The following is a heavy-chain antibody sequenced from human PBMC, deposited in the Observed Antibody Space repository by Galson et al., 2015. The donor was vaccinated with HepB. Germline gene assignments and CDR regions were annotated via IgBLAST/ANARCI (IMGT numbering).Heavy chain of an antibody. CDR1: GGSISSYY. CDR3: ARAAGEGITIFGVKYNWLDP. V-gene: IGHV4-4*07. J-gene: IGHJ5*02. CDR2: IYTSGST. Sequence: LSLTCTVSGGSISSYYWSWIRQPAGKGLEWIGRIYTSGSTNYNPSLKSRVTMSVDTSKNQFSLKLSSVTAADTAVYYCARAAGEGITIFGVKYNWLDPWGQGTLVTVSS. D-gene: IGHD3-3*01.